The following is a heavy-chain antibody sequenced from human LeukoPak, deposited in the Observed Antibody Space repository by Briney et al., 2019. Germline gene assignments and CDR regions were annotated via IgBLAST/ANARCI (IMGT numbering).Heavy chain of an antibody. D-gene: IGHD3-10*01. CDR2: INPNSGGT. CDR1: GYTFTGYY. CDR3: ARVPGSGSFVLFDY. Sequence: ASVKVSCKASGYTFTGYYMHWVRQAPGQGLEWMGWINPNSGGTNYAQKFQGRVTMTRDTSISTAYMELSRLRSDDTAVYYCARVPGSGSFVLFDYWGQGTLVTVSS. V-gene: IGHV1-2*02. J-gene: IGHJ4*02.